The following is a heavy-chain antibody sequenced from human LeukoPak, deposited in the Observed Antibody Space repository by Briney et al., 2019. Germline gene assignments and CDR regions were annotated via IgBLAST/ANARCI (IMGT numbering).Heavy chain of an antibody. J-gene: IGHJ4*02. Sequence: SETLSLTCPVSGGSITSCYWSWIRQPPGKGLEGVGHFYYTGSTNYNPSLKSRVTISAETSRNQFSLRLNSVTAADTAVYYCARAPPDGGNSGLYYWGQGTLVTVSS. D-gene: IGHD4-23*01. V-gene: IGHV4-59*12. CDR3: ARAPPDGGNSGLYY. CDR2: FYYTGST. CDR1: GGSITSCY.